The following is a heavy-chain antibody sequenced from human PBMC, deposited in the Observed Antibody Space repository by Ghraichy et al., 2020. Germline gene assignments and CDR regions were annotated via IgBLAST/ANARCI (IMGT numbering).Heavy chain of an antibody. CDR1: GFMFSIYS. Sequence: GGSLRLSCAASGFMFSIYSMNWVRQAPGKGLEWVSYISSSSSGIYYADSVKGRFTMSRDNAKNSLYLQMNSLRDEDTAVYYCARERDHLVDYWGQGTLVTVSS. CDR3: ARERDHLVDY. V-gene: IGHV3-48*02. CDR2: ISSSSSGI. J-gene: IGHJ4*02.